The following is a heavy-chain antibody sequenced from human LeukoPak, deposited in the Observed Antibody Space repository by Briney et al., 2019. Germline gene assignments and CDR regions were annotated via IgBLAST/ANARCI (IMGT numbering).Heavy chain of an antibody. D-gene: IGHD1-1*01. Sequence: GGSLRLSCSASGFSFSTYAMSWVRQAPARGLEWVSSIRGGGDTFYAESVKGRLTLSRDDSRNTVYLEMNNLRVEDTAVYYCAKANWVSNADAVWWGQGTLVTVSS. CDR3: AKANWVSNADAVW. V-gene: IGHV3-23*01. CDR1: GFSFSTYA. CDR2: IRGGGDT. J-gene: IGHJ4*02.